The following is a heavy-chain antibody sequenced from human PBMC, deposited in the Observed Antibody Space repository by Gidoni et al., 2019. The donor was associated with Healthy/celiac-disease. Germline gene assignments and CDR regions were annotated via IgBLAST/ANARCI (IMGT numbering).Heavy chain of an antibody. Sequence: EVQLVWSGGGLVHPGGALRLSCAASGFTFSSHSMNWARQAPGTGLEWVSAMSSSSSYIYYADSVKGRFTISRDNAKNSLYLQMNSLRAEDTAVYYCASWRTTDAFDIWGQGTMVTVSS. V-gene: IGHV3-21*01. CDR1: GFTFSSHS. CDR2: MSSSSSYI. J-gene: IGHJ3*02. CDR3: ASWRTTDAFDI.